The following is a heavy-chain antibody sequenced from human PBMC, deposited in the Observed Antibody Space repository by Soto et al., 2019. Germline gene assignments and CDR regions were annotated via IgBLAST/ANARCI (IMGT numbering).Heavy chain of an antibody. V-gene: IGHV1-2*04. CDR2: INPNSGGT. Sequence: ASVKVSCKASGYTFTGYYMHWVRQAPGQGLEWMGWINPNSGGTNYAQKFQGWVTMTRDTSISTAYMELSRLRSDDTAVYYCARGLRLPAAIEDRDFDYWGQGTLVTVSS. CDR1: GYTFTGYY. D-gene: IGHD2-2*01. CDR3: ARGLRLPAAIEDRDFDY. J-gene: IGHJ4*02.